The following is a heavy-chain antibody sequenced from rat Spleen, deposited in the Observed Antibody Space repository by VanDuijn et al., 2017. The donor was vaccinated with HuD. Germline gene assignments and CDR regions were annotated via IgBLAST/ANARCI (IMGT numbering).Heavy chain of an antibody. V-gene: IGHV2-47*01. CDR1: GLSLTSNG. Sequence: QVQLKESGPGLVQPSQTLSLTCTVSGLSLTSNGVSWIRQVPGKGLEWIGAIWSGGSTDYNSALKSRLSISRDTSKSQVFLKINSLQTEDTAMYFCARKVFIADWYFDFWGPGTMVTVSS. CDR3: ARKVFIADWYFDF. J-gene: IGHJ1*01. CDR2: IWSGGST. D-gene: IGHD1-1*01.